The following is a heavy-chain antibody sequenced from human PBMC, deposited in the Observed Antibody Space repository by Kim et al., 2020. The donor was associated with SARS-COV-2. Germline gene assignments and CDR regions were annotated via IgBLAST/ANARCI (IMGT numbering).Heavy chain of an antibody. Sequence: GGSLRLSCAASGFTFSSYSMNWVRQAPGKGLEWVSYISSSSSTIYYADSVKGRFTISRDNAKNSLYLQMNSLRDEDTAVYYCARDRPAYCGGDCYRRFDPWGQGTLVTVSS. D-gene: IGHD2-21*02. CDR2: ISSSSSTI. V-gene: IGHV3-48*02. CDR1: GFTFSSYS. J-gene: IGHJ5*02. CDR3: ARDRPAYCGGDCYRRFDP.